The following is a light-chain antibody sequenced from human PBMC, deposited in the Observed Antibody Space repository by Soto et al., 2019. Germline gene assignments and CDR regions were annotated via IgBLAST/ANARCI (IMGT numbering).Light chain of an antibody. CDR2: GSS. J-gene: IGKJ3*01. CDR3: QQYGSSLFT. V-gene: IGKV3-20*01. Sequence: EIVLTQSPGTLSLSPGERATLSCRASQSVSSDYLAWYQQKPGQAPRLLIYGSSSRATGIPDRFSGSGSGTDFTLTISGLEPEDFAVYYCQQYGSSLFTFGPGTKVDFK. CDR1: QSVSSDY.